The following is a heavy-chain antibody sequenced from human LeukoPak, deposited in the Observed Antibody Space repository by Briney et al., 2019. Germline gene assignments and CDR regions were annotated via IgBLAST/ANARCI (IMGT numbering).Heavy chain of an antibody. D-gene: IGHD5-24*01. CDR3: ARASNPWLQLN. V-gene: IGHV3-7*05. J-gene: IGHJ4*02. Sequence: GGSLRLSCAASGFTFSNYWMIWVRQAPGKGLEWVGNIKQDGSEKRYADSVRGRFTISRDNAQTSLYLQMNSLRAEDTAVYYCARASNPWLQLNWGQGTLVTVSS. CDR2: IKQDGSEK. CDR1: GFTFSNYW.